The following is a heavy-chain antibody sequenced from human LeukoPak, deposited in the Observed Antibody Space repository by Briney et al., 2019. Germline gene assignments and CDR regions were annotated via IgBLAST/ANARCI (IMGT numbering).Heavy chain of an antibody. D-gene: IGHD3-22*01. CDR3: ARGGRGSAAVVAPRSFDI. Sequence: GGSLRLSCAASGFTVSSIHMVWVRQAPGKGLEWVSVTYTGGNSYYADSVKGRFIISRDISKNTLYLQMNSLRAEDSALYYCARGGRGSAAVVAPRSFDIWGEGTMVTVSS. J-gene: IGHJ3*02. V-gene: IGHV3-53*01. CDR2: TYTGGNS. CDR1: GFTVSSIH.